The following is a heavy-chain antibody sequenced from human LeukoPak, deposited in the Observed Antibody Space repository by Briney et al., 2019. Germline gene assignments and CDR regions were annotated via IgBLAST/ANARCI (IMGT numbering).Heavy chain of an antibody. D-gene: IGHD5-18*01. V-gene: IGHV1-18*01. CDR1: GYTFTSYG. J-gene: IGHJ4*02. CDR2: ISAYNGNT. Sequence: ASVKVSCKVSGYTFTSYGISWVRQAPGQGLEWMGWISAYNGNTNYAQKLQGRVTMTTDTSTSTAYMELRSLRSDDTAVYYCARGLGKYSYGPFDYWGQGTLVTVSS. CDR3: ARGLGKYSYGPFDY.